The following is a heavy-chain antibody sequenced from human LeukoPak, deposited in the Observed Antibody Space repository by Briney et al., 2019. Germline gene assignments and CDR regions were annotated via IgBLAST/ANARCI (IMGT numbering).Heavy chain of an antibody. CDR3: AREFPYSGSYYRRSYYYYMDV. D-gene: IGHD1-26*01. J-gene: IGHJ6*03. V-gene: IGHV4-39*07. Sequence: SETLSLTCTVSGGSISSSSYYWGWIRQPPGKGLEWIGSIYYSGSTYYNPSLKSRVTISVDTSKNQFSLKLSSVTAADTAVYYCAREFPYSGSYYRRSYYYYMDVWGKGTTVTVSS. CDR1: GGSISSSSYY. CDR2: IYYSGST.